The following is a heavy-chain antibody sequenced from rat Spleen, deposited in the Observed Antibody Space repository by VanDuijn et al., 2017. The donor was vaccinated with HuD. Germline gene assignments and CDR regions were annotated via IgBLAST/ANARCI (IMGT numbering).Heavy chain of an antibody. Sequence: EVQLVESGGGLVQPGRSLKLSCAASGFTFSDYNMAWVRQAPKKGLEWVATISYDGSSTYYRDSVKGRFTISRDNAKSTLYLQMDSLRSEDTATYYCARRPEAFDYWGQGVMVTVSS. V-gene: IGHV5-7*01. CDR1: GFTFSDYN. J-gene: IGHJ2*01. D-gene: IGHD3-2*01. CDR3: ARRPEAFDY. CDR2: ISYDGSST.